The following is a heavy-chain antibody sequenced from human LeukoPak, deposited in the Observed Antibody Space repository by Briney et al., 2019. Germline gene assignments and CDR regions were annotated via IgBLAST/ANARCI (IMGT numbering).Heavy chain of an antibody. Sequence: GASVKVSCKASGYTFTGYYMHWVRQAPGQGLEWMGWINPNSGGTNYAQKFQGRVTMTRDTSISTAYMELSRLRSDDTAVYYCARAPDCSSTSCYLGDYYYYYMDVWGKGTTVTVSS. CDR2: INPNSGGT. D-gene: IGHD2-2*01. V-gene: IGHV1-2*02. CDR3: ARAPDCSSTSCYLGDYYYYYMDV. CDR1: GYTFTGYY. J-gene: IGHJ6*03.